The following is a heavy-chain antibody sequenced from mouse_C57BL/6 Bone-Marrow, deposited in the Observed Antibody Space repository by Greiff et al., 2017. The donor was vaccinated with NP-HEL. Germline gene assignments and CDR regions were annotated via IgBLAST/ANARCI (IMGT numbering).Heavy chain of an antibody. CDR1: GFTFSSYA. V-gene: IGHV5-4*03. D-gene: IGHD2-3*01. CDR3: ARARDGYYTWFAY. Sequence: EVKLVESGGGLVKPGGSLKLSCAASGFTFSSYAMSWVRQTPEQRLEWVATISDGGRYTYYPDNVKGRFTISRDNAKNNLYLQMSHLKSEDTAMYYCARARDGYYTWFAYWGQGTLVTVSA. CDR2: ISDGGRYT. J-gene: IGHJ3*01.